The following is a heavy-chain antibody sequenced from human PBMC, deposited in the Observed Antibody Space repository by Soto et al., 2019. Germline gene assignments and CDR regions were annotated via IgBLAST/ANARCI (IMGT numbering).Heavy chain of an antibody. Sequence: GCLRLSCAPSALTLNAYGVSWVRQAPGKGLEWVSTVTITGGSAYYADSVQGRFSISRDRSNYTVSLLLSSLRVDDTAIYYCAKQSSPEGWFGPWGQGTLVTVSS. J-gene: IGHJ5*02. CDR2: VTITGGSA. CDR1: ALTLNAYG. V-gene: IGHV3-23*01. D-gene: IGHD6-19*01. CDR3: AKQSSPEGWFGP.